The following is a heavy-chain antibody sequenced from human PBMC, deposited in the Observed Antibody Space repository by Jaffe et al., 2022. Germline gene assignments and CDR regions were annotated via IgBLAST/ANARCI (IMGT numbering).Heavy chain of an antibody. V-gene: IGHV3-43D*04. J-gene: IGHJ4*02. D-gene: IGHD1-26*01. CDR3: AKDIKSGSNLRGGYFDY. CDR1: GFTFDDYA. Sequence: EVQLVESGGVVVQPGGSLRLSCAASGFTFDDYAMHWVRQAPGKGLEWVSLISWDGGSTYYADSVKGRFTISRDNSKNSLYLQMNSLRAEDTALYYCAKDIKSGSNLRGGYFDYWGQGTLVTVSS. CDR2: ISWDGGST.